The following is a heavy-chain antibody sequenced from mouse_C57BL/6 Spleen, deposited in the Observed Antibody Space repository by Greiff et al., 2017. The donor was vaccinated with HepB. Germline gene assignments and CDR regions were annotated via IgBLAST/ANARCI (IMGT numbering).Heavy chain of an antibody. CDR2: INPYNGGT. D-gene: IGHD2-12*01. V-gene: IGHV1-19*01. CDR3: ARSGSYDAFAY. J-gene: IGHJ3*01. Sequence: EVQLQQSGPVLVKPGASVKMSCKASGYTFTDYYMNWVKQSHGKSLEWIGVINPYNGGTSYNQKFKGKATLTVDMSSSTAYMELNSLTSEDSAVYYGARSGSYDAFAYWGQGTLVTVSA. CDR1: GYTFTDYY.